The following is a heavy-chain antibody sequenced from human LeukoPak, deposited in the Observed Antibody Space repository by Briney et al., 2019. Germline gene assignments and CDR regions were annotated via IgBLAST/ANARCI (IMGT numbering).Heavy chain of an antibody. CDR2: ISGSGGST. J-gene: IGHJ4*02. Sequence: GGSLRLSCAASGFTFSSYAMSWVRQAPGKGLEWVSAISGSGGSTYYADSVKGRFTISRDNSKNTLYLQMNSLRAEDTAVYYCAKDKMSHYDILTGYDCWGQGTLVTVSS. CDR3: AKDKMSHYDILTGYDC. V-gene: IGHV3-23*01. D-gene: IGHD3-9*01. CDR1: GFTFSSYA.